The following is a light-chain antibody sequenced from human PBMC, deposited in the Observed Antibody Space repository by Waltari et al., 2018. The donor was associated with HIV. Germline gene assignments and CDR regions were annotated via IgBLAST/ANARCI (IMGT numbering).Light chain of an antibody. Sequence: EIVMTQSPATLSVSPGERATLSCRASQSVSSNLAWYQQKPGQAPRLLSYDTSTRATGIPVRFSGSGSGTEFTLTISSLQSEDFAVYFCQQYDNWPPWTFGQGTKVEIK. CDR2: DTS. CDR1: QSVSSN. V-gene: IGKV3-15*01. J-gene: IGKJ1*01. CDR3: QQYDNWPPWT.